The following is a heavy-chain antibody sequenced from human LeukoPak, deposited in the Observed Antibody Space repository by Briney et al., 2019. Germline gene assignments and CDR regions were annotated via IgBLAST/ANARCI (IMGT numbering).Heavy chain of an antibody. Sequence: GGSLRLSCAASGFTFSSYGMHWVRQAPGKGLEWVAFIRYDGSNKYYADSVKGRFTISRDNSKNTLYLQMNSLRAEDTAVYYCAKASPDYDFWSGYYMGVWGKGTTVTVSS. CDR2: IRYDGSNK. CDR3: AKASPDYDFWSGYYMGV. J-gene: IGHJ6*03. CDR1: GFTFSSYG. D-gene: IGHD3-3*01. V-gene: IGHV3-30*02.